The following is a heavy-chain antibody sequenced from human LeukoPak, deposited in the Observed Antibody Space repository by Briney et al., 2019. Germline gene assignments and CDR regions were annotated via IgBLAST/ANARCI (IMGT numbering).Heavy chain of an antibody. D-gene: IGHD3-16*01. CDR1: GDSISSYY. CDR3: ARGGGTLDY. Sequence: SETLSLTCTVSGDSISSYYWSWVRQPPGKGLEWIGYIYDSGKTNYNASLISRVTISVDTSKNQFSLKLTSVTPADTAVYYCARGGGTLDYWGQGTLVTVSS. J-gene: IGHJ4*02. CDR2: IYDSGKT. V-gene: IGHV4-59*01.